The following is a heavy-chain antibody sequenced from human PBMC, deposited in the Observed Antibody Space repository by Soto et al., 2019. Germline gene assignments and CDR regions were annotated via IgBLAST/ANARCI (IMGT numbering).Heavy chain of an antibody. J-gene: IGHJ5*02. CDR2: IYYSGST. V-gene: IGHV4-59*01. Sequence: TLSLTCTVSGGSISSYYWSWIRQPPGKGLEWIGYIYYSGSTNYNPSLKSRVTISVDTSKNQFSLKLSSVTAADTAVYYCAATGEIYPYNWFDPWGQGTLVTVSS. CDR1: GGSISSYY. CDR3: AATGEIYPYNWFDP.